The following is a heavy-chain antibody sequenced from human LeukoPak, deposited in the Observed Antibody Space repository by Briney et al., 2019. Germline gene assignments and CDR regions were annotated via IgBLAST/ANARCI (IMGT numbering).Heavy chain of an antibody. CDR3: ARDRVVSGRFGEVAS. D-gene: IGHD3-10*01. CDR2: ISSSSTYI. Sequence: GGSLRLSCAASAFTFSSYSMNWVRQAPGKGLEWVSFISSSSTYIYYADSVKGRFTISRDDAKNSLYLQTSSLRADDTAVYYCARDRVVSGRFGEVASWGQGTLVTVSS. V-gene: IGHV3-21*01. J-gene: IGHJ5*01. CDR1: AFTFSSYS.